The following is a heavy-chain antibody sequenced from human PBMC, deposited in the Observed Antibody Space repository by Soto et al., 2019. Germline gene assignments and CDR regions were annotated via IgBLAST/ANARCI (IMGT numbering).Heavy chain of an antibody. CDR3: AIRLYDSSGYYLRYGMDV. Sequence: SVKVSCKASGGTFSSYAISWVRQAPGQGLEWMGGIIPIFGTANYAQKFQGRVTITADESTSTAYMELSSLRSEDTAVYYCAIRLYDSSGYYLRYGMDVWGQGTTVTVSS. D-gene: IGHD3-22*01. J-gene: IGHJ6*02. V-gene: IGHV1-69*13. CDR1: GGTFSSYA. CDR2: IIPIFGTA.